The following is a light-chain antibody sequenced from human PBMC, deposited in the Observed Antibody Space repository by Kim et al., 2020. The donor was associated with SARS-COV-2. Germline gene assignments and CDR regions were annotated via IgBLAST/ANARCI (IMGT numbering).Light chain of an antibody. CDR2: LAS. J-gene: IGKJ4*01. V-gene: IGKV2-28*01. CDR3: MESLQTPLT. CDR1: QSLLHTDGYDH. Sequence: DIVMTQSPLSLSVTPGAPASISCRSSQSLLHTDGYDHLDWYLQKPGQSPQLLLFLASYRASGVPDRFRGSGSGTEFTLTITRVETEDVGFYFCMESLQTPLTFGGGTKVDIK.